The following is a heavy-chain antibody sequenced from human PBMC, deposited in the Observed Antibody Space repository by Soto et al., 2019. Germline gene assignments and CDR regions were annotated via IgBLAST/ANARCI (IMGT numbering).Heavy chain of an antibody. J-gene: IGHJ4*02. Sequence: LRLSCTASGFTFSEYSMSWVRQAPGKGLEWVSSITHSGTYVYYADSVKGRFAISRDSASNSLFLQMTSLRAEDTAVYHCARARGNDWYSDYWGQGTLVTVSS. CDR3: ARARGNDWYSDY. CDR2: ITHSGTYV. D-gene: IGHD5-12*01. CDR1: GFTFSEYS. V-gene: IGHV3-21*01.